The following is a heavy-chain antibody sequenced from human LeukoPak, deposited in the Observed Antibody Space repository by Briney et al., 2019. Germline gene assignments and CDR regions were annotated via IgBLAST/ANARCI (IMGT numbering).Heavy chain of an antibody. CDR3: ARELPQLQLEESGAFDI. J-gene: IGHJ3*02. Sequence: SETLSLTCTVSGGSISSYYWSWIRQPPGKGLEWIGYICYSGSTNYNPSLKSRVTISVDTSKNQFSLKLSSVTAADTAVYYCARELPQLQLEESGAFDIWGQGTMVTVSS. CDR1: GGSISSYY. V-gene: IGHV4-59*01. CDR2: ICYSGST. D-gene: IGHD5-24*01.